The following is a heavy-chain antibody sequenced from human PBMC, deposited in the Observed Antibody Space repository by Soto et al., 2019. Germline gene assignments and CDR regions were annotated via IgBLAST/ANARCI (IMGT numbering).Heavy chain of an antibody. V-gene: IGHV3-48*01. D-gene: IGHD6-6*01. CDR3: ARDVSGSSIAAPYFDY. Sequence: GGSLRLSCAASGFTFTSXXMNXXXQAPGKGLEWVSXISSSSNTIYYADSVKGRFTISRDNAKTSLYLQMSRLTAEDTAVYYCARDVSGSSIAAPYFDYWGQGTLVTVSS. CDR2: ISSSSNTI. J-gene: IGHJ4*02. CDR1: GFTFTSXX.